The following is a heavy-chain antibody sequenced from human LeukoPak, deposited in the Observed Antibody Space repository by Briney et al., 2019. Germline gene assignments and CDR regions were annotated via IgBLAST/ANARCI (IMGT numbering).Heavy chain of an antibody. J-gene: IGHJ4*02. Sequence: GGSLRLSCAASGFTFSSYEMNWVRQAPGKGLEWVSYISSSGSTIYYADSVKGRFTISRDNAKNSLYLQMNSLRAEDTAVHYCARDSSYYGSRSFSDWGQGTLVTVSS. CDR2: ISSSGSTI. CDR1: GFTFSSYE. D-gene: IGHD3-10*01. V-gene: IGHV3-48*03. CDR3: ARDSSYYGSRSFSD.